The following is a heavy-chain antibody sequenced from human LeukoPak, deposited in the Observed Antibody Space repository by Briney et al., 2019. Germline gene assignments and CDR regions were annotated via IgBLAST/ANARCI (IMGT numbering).Heavy chain of an antibody. J-gene: IGHJ6*02. CDR1: GGSFSGYY. V-gene: IGHV4-34*01. CDR2: INHSGST. D-gene: IGHD2-2*02. Sequence: PSETLSLTCAVYGGSFSGYYWSWIRQPPGKGLEWIGEINHSGSTNYNPSLKSRVTISVDTSKNQFSLKLSSVTAADTAVYYCARDRIVVVPAAIGGYYYYGMDVWGQGTTVTVSS. CDR3: ARDRIVVVPAAIGGYYYYGMDV.